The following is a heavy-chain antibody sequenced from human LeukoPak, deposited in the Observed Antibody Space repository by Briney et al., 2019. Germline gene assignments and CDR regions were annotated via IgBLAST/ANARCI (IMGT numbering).Heavy chain of an antibody. CDR3: ASRSLSFTYYDILPGRREDY. CDR2: IYHSGST. D-gene: IGHD3-9*01. Sequence: PSESLSLTCAVSGYSISSGYYWGWIRQPPGKGLERIGSIYHSGSTYYNPSLKSRVTISVDTSKNQFSLKLSSVTAADTAVYYCASRSLSFTYYDILPGRREDYWGHGTLVTVYS. J-gene: IGHJ4*01. CDR1: GYSISSGYY. V-gene: IGHV4-38-2*01.